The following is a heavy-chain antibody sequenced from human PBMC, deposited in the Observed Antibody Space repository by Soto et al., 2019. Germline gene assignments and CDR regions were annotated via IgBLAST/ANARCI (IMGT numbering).Heavy chain of an antibody. J-gene: IGHJ4*02. CDR1: GFTFSSYA. CDR2: ISYDGSDK. Sequence: QVQLVESGGVVVQPGRSLRLSCAASGFTFSSYAMHWVRQAPGEGLEWVAVISYDGSDKYYADSVKGRFTISRDNSKNTLNLQMNSLRADDTAVYYCAKALGELSPESYDYWGQGTLITVSS. CDR3: AKALGELSPESYDY. D-gene: IGHD3-16*02. V-gene: IGHV3-30*18.